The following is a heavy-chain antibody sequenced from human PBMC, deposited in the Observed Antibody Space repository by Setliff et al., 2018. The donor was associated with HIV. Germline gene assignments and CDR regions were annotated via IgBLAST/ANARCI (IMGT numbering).Heavy chain of an antibody. J-gene: IGHJ4*02. CDR3: ARDGPGAAHFDY. CDR1: GYIFTGHY. V-gene: IGHV1-2*02. D-gene: IGHD3-10*01. CDR2: INPNSDGT. Sequence: GASVKVSCKASGYIFTGHYMDWVRQAPGQGLEWMGWINPNSDGTNYAPKFQGRVTMTRDTSINTDYMDLSGLRSDDTAIYYCARDGPGAAHFDYWGQGTLVTVSS.